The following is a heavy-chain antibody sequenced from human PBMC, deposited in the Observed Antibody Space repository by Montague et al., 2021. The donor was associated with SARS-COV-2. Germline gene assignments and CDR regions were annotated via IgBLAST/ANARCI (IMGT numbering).Heavy chain of an antibody. V-gene: IGHV6-1*01. J-gene: IGHJ4*02. CDR1: GDSVGRNSAA. Sequence: CAISGDSVGRNSAACKWNRQTPSRRFERLGRTYFRSKWNNDYAVSVKSRITINPDTSKNQISLQLNSVTPEDTAVYYCARTSASSDYWGQGTLVTVSS. CDR3: ARTSASSDY. CDR2: TYFRSKWNN. D-gene: IGHD1-26*01.